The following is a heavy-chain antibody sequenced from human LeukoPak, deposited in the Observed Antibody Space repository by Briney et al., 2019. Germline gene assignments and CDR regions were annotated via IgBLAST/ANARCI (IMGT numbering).Heavy chain of an antibody. CDR3: ARDHWLAYGWGSYYHPWFDY. J-gene: IGHJ4*02. CDR1: GGTFSSYA. V-gene: IGHV1-69*13. Sequence: GASVTVSCKASGGTFSSYAISWVRQAPGQGLEWMGGIIPIFGTANYAQKFQGRVTITADESTSTAYMELSSLRSEDTAVYYCARDHWLAYGWGSYYHPWFDYWGQGTLVTVSS. CDR2: IIPIFGTA. D-gene: IGHD3-10*01.